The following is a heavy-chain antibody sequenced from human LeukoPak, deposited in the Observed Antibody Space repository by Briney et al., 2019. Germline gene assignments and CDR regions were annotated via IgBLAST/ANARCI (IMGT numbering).Heavy chain of an antibody. Sequence: ASVKVSCKASGYTFTSYDINWVRQAPGQGLEWMGIINPSGGSTRYAQKFQGRVTMTRDTSTSTVYMELSGLRSEDTAVYYCARSVYTRIAVTEGATNWFDPWGQGTLVTVSS. J-gene: IGHJ5*02. D-gene: IGHD6-19*01. CDR2: INPSGGST. CDR3: ARSVYTRIAVTEGATNWFDP. V-gene: IGHV1-46*01. CDR1: GYTFTSYD.